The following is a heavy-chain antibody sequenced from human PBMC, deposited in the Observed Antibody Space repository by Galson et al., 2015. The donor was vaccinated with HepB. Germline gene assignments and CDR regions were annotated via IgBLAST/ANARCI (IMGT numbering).Heavy chain of an antibody. CDR3: ARVGRVSVVTIFGVVTQHFDY. J-gene: IGHJ4*02. Sequence: SVKVSCKASGYTFTSYDINWVRQATGQGLEWMGWMNPNSGNTGYAQKFQGRVTMTRNTSKSTAYMELSSLRSEDTAVYYCARVGRVSVVTIFGVVTQHFDYWGQGTLVTVSS. CDR2: MNPNSGNT. V-gene: IGHV1-8*01. D-gene: IGHD3-3*01. CDR1: GYTFTSYD.